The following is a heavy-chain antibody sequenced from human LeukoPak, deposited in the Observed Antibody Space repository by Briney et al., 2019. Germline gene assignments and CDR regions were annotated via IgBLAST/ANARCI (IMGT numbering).Heavy chain of an antibody. J-gene: IGHJ6*03. CDR3: ARHYDRFGFMDV. CDR1: GGSFSGYY. V-gene: IGHV4-34*01. D-gene: IGHD3-3*01. CDR2: INHSGST. Sequence: SETLSLTCAVYGGSFSGYYWSWIRQPPGKGLEWIGEINHSGSTNYNPSLKGRVTISVDTSKNQFSLKLSSVTAADTAVYYCARHYDRFGFMDVWGKGTTVTVSS.